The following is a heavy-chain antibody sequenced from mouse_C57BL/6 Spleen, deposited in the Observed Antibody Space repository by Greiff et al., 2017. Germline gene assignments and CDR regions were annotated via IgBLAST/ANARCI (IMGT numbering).Heavy chain of an antibody. CDR1: GFNIKDDY. CDR2: IDPENGDT. J-gene: IGHJ3*01. V-gene: IGHV14-4*01. D-gene: IGHD2-1*01. CDR3: TFYGNSFAY. Sequence: AHVKQSGAELVRPGASVKLSCTASGFNIKDDYMHWVKQRPEQGLEWIGWIDPENGDTEYASKFQGKATITADTSSNTAYLQLSSLTSEDTAVYYCTFYGNSFAYWGQGTLVTVSA.